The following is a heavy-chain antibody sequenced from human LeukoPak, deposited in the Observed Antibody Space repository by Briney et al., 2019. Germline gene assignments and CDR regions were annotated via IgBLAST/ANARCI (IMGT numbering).Heavy chain of an antibody. D-gene: IGHD3-22*01. CDR1: GFTFSSFG. CDR2: ISDSGDNT. CDR3: ATAYSMIMVAIPLYFDF. V-gene: IGHV3-23*01. J-gene: IGHJ4*02. Sequence: PGGSLRLSCAASGFTFSSFGMTWVRQASGKGLEWVSSISDSGDNTYYADSVRGRFTISRDNSENTLYLQVSSLRAEDTAVYYCATAYSMIMVAIPLYFDFWGQGTLVTVSS.